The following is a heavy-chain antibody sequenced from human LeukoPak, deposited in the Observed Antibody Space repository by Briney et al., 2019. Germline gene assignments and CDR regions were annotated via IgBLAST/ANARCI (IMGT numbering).Heavy chain of an antibody. D-gene: IGHD6-19*01. J-gene: IGHJ6*02. CDR3: ASIAVADDYYYGMDV. CDR1: GYTFTGYY. Sequence: ASVKVSCKASGYTFTGYYMHWARQAPGQGLQWMGWINPNSGGTNYAQKFQGRVTMTRDTSISTAYMELSRLRSDDTAVYYCASIAVADDYYYGMDVWGQGTTVTVSS. V-gene: IGHV1-2*02. CDR2: INPNSGGT.